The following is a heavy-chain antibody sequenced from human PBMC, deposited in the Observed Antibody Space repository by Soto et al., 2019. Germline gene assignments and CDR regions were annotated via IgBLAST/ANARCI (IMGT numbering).Heavy chain of an antibody. V-gene: IGHV3-30*18. Sequence: PGGALRLSCADSGFTFSSYGIHWVRQAPGKGLEWVALISYDGGNEKYTESVKDRFTISRDDSHNVAYLQMSSLRTEDTAMYYCAKDRYSGTYPTDFDYWGQGSLVTV. CDR1: GFTFSSYG. D-gene: IGHD1-26*01. J-gene: IGHJ4*02. CDR2: ISYDGGNE. CDR3: AKDRYSGTYPTDFDY.